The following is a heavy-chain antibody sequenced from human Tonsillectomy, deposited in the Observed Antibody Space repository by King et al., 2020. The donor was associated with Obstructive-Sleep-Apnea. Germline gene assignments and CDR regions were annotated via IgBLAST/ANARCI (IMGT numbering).Heavy chain of an antibody. D-gene: IGHD6-13*01. Sequence: HLVESGGDLVKPGGSLRLSCAASGFTFSDYYMSWIRQAPGKGLEWVSYISSSGTTIYYADSVKGRFTISRDNAKTSLYLQRISLRAEDTAVYSCARFRIAAAPWDWYFDLWGRGTLVTVSS. CDR1: GFTFSDYY. CDR2: ISSSGTTI. V-gene: IGHV3-11*01. J-gene: IGHJ2*01. CDR3: ARFRIAAAPWDWYFDL.